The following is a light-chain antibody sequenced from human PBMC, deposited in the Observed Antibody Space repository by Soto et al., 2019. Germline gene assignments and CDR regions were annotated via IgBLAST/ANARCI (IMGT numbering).Light chain of an antibody. V-gene: IGKV1-5*03. Sequence: DIQMTQSPSTLSASVGDRVTITCRASQSISSWLAWYQQKPGKAPKLLIYRSSSLESGVPSRFSGSGSGTEFTLTISSLQPDDFATYCCQQYDTHISKTFGQGTKLEIK. CDR2: RSS. J-gene: IGKJ2*01. CDR1: QSISSW. CDR3: QQYDTHISKT.